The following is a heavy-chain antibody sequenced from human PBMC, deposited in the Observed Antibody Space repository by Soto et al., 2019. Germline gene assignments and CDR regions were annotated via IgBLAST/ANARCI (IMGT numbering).Heavy chain of an antibody. J-gene: IGHJ5*02. CDR1: GYTFTSYD. CDR3: ERGSIIVAGGFDP. D-gene: IGHD6-19*01. V-gene: IGHV1-8*01. CDR2: LNPSTGNT. Sequence: QVQLVQSGAEVKKPGGSVKVSCKASGYTFTSYDIIWGRRATGQGLEWMGWLNPSTGNTDSVEKFQGRLTMTRNTSISTVYMELSSLSCQDTAVYYRERGSIIVAGGFDPWGQGHLVTISS.